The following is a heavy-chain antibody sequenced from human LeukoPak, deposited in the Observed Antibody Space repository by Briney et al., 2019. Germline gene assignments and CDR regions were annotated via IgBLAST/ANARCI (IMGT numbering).Heavy chain of an antibody. V-gene: IGHV3-74*01. J-gene: IGHJ4*02. D-gene: IGHD7-27*01. CDR3: TRDKSGDLDY. Sequence: GGSLRLSCAASGFTFSAYWMHWVRQTPEKGLVWVSRINSDGSGTSYADSVKGQFTISRDNAKNTLYLQMNSLRAEDTAVYYCTRDKSGDLDYWGQGTQVTVSS. CDR2: INSDGSGT. CDR1: GFTFSAYW.